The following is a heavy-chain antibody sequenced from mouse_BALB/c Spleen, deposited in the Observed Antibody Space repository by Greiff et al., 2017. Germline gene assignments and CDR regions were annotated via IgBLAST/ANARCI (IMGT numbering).Heavy chain of an antibody. Sequence: EVMLVESGGGLVQPGGSRKLSCAASGFTFSSFGMHWVRQAPEKGLEWVAYISSGSSTIYYADTVKGRFTISRDNPKNTLFLQMTSLRSEDTAMYYCASEYGNYFDYGGQGTTLTVSS. D-gene: IGHD2-10*02. J-gene: IGHJ2*01. CDR2: ISSGSSTI. V-gene: IGHV5-17*02. CDR1: GFTFSSFG. CDR3: ASEYGNYFDY.